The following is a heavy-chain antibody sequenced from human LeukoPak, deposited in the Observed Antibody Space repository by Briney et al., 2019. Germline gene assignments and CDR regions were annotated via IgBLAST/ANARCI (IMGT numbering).Heavy chain of an antibody. V-gene: IGHV6-1*01. CDR1: GDSVSSNRAA. CDR3: TRGHLAYWSFDL. J-gene: IGHJ2*01. CDR2: TYYRFKWYN. Sequence: SQTLSLTCDISGDSVSSNRAAWNWIRQSPSRGLEWLGRTYYRFKWYNDYAVSVKSRISINPDTFKNQFSLQLNSVTPEDTAVYYCTRGHLAYWSFDLWGRGTLVTVSS.